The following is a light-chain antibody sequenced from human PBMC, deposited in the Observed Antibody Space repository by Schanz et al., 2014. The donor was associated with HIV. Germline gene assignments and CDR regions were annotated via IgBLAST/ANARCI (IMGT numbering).Light chain of an antibody. CDR3: CSYAGSSTLV. Sequence: QSVLTQPPSASGSPGQSVTISCTGSDRDISDNNYVSWYQQHPGKAPKLMIYEVSKRPSGVSNRFSGSKSGNTASLTISGLQAEDEADYYCCSYAGSSTLVFGGGTKLTVL. CDR2: EVS. V-gene: IGLV2-23*02. J-gene: IGLJ2*01. CDR1: DRDISDNNY.